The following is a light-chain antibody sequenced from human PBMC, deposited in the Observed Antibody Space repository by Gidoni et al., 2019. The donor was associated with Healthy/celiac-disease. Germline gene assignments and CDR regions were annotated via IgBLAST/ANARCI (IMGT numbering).Light chain of an antibody. J-gene: IGKJ1*01. V-gene: IGKV3-15*01. CDR2: GAS. CDR3: QQYNNWLRGT. CDR1: QSVSSN. Sequence: EIVLTQSPATLSVSPGERATLSCRASQSVSSNLAWYPQNPGQAPRLLIYGASTRATGIPARFSGSGSGTEFTLTISSLQSEDFAVYYCQQYNNWLRGTFXQXTKVEIK.